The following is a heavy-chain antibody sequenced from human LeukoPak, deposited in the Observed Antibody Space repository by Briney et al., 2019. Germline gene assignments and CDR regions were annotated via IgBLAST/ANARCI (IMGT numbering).Heavy chain of an antibody. CDR2: IKQDGSEK. CDR3: ARDYRSSSGRSIDY. CDR1: GFTFSNYW. Sequence: GGSLRLSCAASGFTFSNYWMSWGRQAPGKGLEWVANIKQDGSEKYYVDSVKGRFTVSRDNAKNSLYLQMNNLRAEDTSVYYCARDYRSSSGRSIDYWGQGTLVTVSS. J-gene: IGHJ4*02. D-gene: IGHD6-6*01. V-gene: IGHV3-7*01.